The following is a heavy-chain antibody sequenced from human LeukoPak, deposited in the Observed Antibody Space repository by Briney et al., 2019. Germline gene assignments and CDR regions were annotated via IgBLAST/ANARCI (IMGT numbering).Heavy chain of an antibody. J-gene: IGHJ6*03. Sequence: ASVKVSCKASGGTFSSYAISWVRQAPGQGLEWMGWMNPNSGNTGYAQKFQGRVTMTRNTSISTAYMELSSLRSEDTAVYYCARSTYGSGSYYFPYYYYYMDVWGKGTTVTISS. D-gene: IGHD3-10*01. CDR1: GGTFSSYA. V-gene: IGHV1-8*02. CDR3: ARSTYGSGSYYFPYYYYYMDV. CDR2: MNPNSGNT.